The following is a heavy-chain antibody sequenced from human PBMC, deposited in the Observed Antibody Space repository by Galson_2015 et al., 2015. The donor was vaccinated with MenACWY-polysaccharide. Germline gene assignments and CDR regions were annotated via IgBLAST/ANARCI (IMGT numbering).Heavy chain of an antibody. J-gene: IGHJ3*02. V-gene: IGHV7-4-1*02. D-gene: IGHD3-10*01. CDR3: ARAGITMPNSRDAFDI. Sequence: SVKVSCKASGYTFTNYAMNWVRQAPGQGLEWLGWINTNTGNPTYAQGFTGRFVFSLDTSVSTTYLQVSSLKAEDTAVYYCARAGITMPNSRDAFDIWGQGTSVTVSS. CDR2: INTNTGNP. CDR1: GYTFTNYA.